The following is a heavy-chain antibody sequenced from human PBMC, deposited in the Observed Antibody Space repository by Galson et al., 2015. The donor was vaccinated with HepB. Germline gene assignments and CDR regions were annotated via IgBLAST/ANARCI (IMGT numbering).Heavy chain of an antibody. Sequence: SLRLSCAASGFTFSSNDMSWVRQAPGKGPEWVSSINDSGGTTYYSDSVKGRFTISRDNSKNTLYLQMNGLRAADAAVYYCVKESGYNWNDFDYWGQGTLVTVSS. CDR2: INDSGGTT. J-gene: IGHJ4*02. V-gene: IGHV3-23*01. CDR3: VKESGYNWNDFDY. CDR1: GFTFSSND. D-gene: IGHD1-20*01.